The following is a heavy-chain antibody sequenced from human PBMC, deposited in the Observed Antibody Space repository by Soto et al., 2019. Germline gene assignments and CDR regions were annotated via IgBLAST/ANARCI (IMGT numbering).Heavy chain of an antibody. CDR1: GYSVSSNSAA. CDR3: SRGFKTNFDY. Sequence: QTLSLTCAISGYSVSSNSAAWNLIRQSPSRGLEWLGRTYYRSKWYNDYAISVKSRITINPDTSKNQFSLQLNSVTPDDTAVYYCSRGFKTNFDYWGQGTLVTVSS. J-gene: IGHJ4*02. CDR2: TYYRSKWYN. V-gene: IGHV6-1*01.